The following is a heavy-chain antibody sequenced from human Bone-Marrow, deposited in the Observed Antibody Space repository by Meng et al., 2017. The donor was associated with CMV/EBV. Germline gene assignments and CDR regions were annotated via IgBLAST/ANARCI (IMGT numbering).Heavy chain of an antibody. J-gene: IGHJ4*02. CDR3: ASGQYYDFWSGYQNLDY. CDR2: ISSSSSTI. CDR1: GFTFSSYS. V-gene: IGHV3-48*04. Sequence: ESLKISCAASGFTFSSYSMNWVRQAPGKGLEWVSYISSSSSTIYYADSVKGRFTISRDNAKNSLYLQMNSLRAEDTAVYYCASGQYYDFWSGYQNLDYWGQGTLVTVSS. D-gene: IGHD3-3*01.